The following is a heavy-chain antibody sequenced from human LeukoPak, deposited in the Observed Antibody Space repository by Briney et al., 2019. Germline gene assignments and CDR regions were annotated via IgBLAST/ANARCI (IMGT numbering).Heavy chain of an antibody. CDR2: ISAAGTT. CDR1: GGSISRSY. CDR3: AGQNVPTPHDY. J-gene: IGHJ4*02. V-gene: IGHV4-4*09. Sequence: SETLSLTCTVSGGSISRSYWSWIRQPPGKGLEWIAYISAAGTTFYNPSLKSRVTISLDRSKNQFSLNLTSITAADTAVYYCAGQNVPTPHDYWGQGTQVTVSS. D-gene: IGHD2-2*01.